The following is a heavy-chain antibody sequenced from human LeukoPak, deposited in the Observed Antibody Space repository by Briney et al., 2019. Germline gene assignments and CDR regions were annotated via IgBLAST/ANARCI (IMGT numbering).Heavy chain of an antibody. J-gene: IGHJ3*02. CDR2: INHSGST. V-gene: IGHV4-34*01. CDR1: GGSFSGYY. Sequence: SETLSLTCAVYGGSFSGYYWSWIRQPPGKGLEWIGEINHSGSTNYNPSLKSRVTISVDTSKNQFSLKLSSVTAADTAVYYCARGHLVSNAFDIWGQGTLVTVSS. CDR3: ARGHLVSNAFDI. D-gene: IGHD5/OR15-5a*01.